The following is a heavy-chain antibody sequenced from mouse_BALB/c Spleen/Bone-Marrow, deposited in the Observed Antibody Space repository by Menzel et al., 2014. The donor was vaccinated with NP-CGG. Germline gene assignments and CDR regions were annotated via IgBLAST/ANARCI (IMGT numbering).Heavy chain of an antibody. J-gene: IGHJ4*01. D-gene: IGHD3-2*02. CDR2: IDPSDSYT. CDR1: GYTFTSYW. CDR3: TRSGYGNYYAMDY. Sequence: QVQLQQSGAELVKPGASVKMSCKASGYTFTSYWMHWVKQRPGQGLEWIGAIDPSDSYTSYNQKFKGKATLTVDTSSSTAYMQLSSLTSEDSAAYYCTRSGYGNYYAMDYWGQGTSVTVSS. V-gene: IGHV1S127*01.